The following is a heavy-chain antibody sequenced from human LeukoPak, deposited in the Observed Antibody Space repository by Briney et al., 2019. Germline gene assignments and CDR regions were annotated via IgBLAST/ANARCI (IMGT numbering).Heavy chain of an antibody. Sequence: GGSLRLSCEASGFTFSNYGMSWVRQAPGKGLEWVSAITASSSSTHDADSVQGRFTISRDNAKNSLYLQMNSLRAEDTAVYYCARAKSRYYYDSSGYYGYYFDYWGQGTLVTVSS. D-gene: IGHD3-22*01. V-gene: IGHV3-21*01. CDR3: ARAKSRYYYDSSGYYGYYFDY. J-gene: IGHJ4*02. CDR2: ITASSSST. CDR1: GFTFSNYG.